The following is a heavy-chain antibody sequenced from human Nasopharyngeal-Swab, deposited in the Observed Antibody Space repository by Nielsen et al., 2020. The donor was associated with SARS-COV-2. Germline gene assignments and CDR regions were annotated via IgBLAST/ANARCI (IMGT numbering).Heavy chain of an antibody. Sequence: SETLSLTCSVSGYFLSSGYYWGWIRQSPRKGLEWIGSLSHRGNTYYNPSLKSRVTMSLDTSKNQFSLNLRSVTAADTAVYYCARDYYYDSSGPYIPWGQGIQVTVSS. CDR1: GYFLSSGYY. J-gene: IGHJ5*02. V-gene: IGHV4-38-2*02. D-gene: IGHD3-22*01. CDR2: LSHRGNT. CDR3: ARDYYYDSSGPYIP.